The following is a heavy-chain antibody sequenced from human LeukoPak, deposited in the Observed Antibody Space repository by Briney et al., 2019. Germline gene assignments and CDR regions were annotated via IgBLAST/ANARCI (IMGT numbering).Heavy chain of an antibody. D-gene: IGHD3-3*01. Sequence: GRSLRLSCAASGFTFSSYAMHWVRQAPGKGLEWVAAISYDGSNKYYADSVKGRFTISRDNSKNTLYLQMNSLRAEDTAVYYCARASVWSGYTSYFDPWGQGTLVTVSS. CDR2: ISYDGSNK. CDR1: GFTFSSYA. J-gene: IGHJ5*02. V-gene: IGHV3-30-3*01. CDR3: ARASVWSGYTSYFDP.